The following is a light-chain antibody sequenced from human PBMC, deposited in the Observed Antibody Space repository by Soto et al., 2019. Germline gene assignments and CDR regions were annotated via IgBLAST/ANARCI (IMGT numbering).Light chain of an antibody. J-gene: IGLJ2*01. V-gene: IGLV1-47*01. CDR2: RNN. Sequence: QSVPTQPPSASGTPGQRVTISCSGSSSNIGSNYVYWYQQLPGTAPKLLIYRNNQRPSGVPDRFSGSKSGTSASLAISGLRSEDEADYYCAAWDDSLSALVVFGGGTKLTVL. CDR3: AAWDDSLSALVV. CDR1: SSNIGSNY.